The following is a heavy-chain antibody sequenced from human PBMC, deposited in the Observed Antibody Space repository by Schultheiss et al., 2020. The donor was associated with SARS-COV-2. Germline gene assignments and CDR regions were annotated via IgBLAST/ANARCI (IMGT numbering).Heavy chain of an antibody. CDR3: ARGRMVGGNSGGWFDP. CDR2: IDPSDSYT. CDR1: GYTFNTFW. D-gene: IGHD1-26*01. V-gene: IGHV5-10-1*01. Sequence: GGSLRLSCKATGYTFNTFWIGWVRQMPGKGLEWMGRIDPSDSYTNYSPSFQGHVTISADKSISTAYVQWSSLKASDTAMYYCARGRMVGGNSGGWFDPWGQGTLVTVSS. J-gene: IGHJ5*02.